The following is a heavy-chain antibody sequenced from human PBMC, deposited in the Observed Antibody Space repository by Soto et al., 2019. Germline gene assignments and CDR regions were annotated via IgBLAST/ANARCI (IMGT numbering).Heavy chain of an antibody. D-gene: IGHD4-17*01. CDR3: GKDPNGDYFGAFDF. CDR2: ITGSGDYT. J-gene: IGHJ3*01. V-gene: IGHV3-23*01. CDR1: GFTFSSYA. Sequence: EVQMLESGGGLVQPGGCLRLSCAASGFTFSSYALTWVRQAPGKGLEWVSSITGSGDYTRYTDSVKGRFTITRDNAKNTLFLQMKSLRADDTAIYYCGKDPNGDYFGAFDFWGQGTMVTVSS.